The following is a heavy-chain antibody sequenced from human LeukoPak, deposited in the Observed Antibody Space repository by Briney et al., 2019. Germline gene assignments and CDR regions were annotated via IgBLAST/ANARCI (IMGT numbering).Heavy chain of an antibody. CDR1: GLTFSSHW. CDR3: ARDKMAYCGGDCSYYFDY. J-gene: IGHJ4*02. CDR2: ITNDGSST. Sequence: GGSLRLSCAASGLTFSSHWMHWVRQAPGKGLVWVSRITNDGSSTTYADSVKGRFTISRDNSKNTLYLQMNSLRAEDTAVYYCARDKMAYCGGDCSYYFDYWGQGTLVTVSS. D-gene: IGHD2-21*02. V-gene: IGHV3-74*01.